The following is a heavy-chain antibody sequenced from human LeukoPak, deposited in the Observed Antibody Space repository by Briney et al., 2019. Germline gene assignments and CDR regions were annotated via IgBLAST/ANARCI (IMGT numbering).Heavy chain of an antibody. J-gene: IGHJ4*02. V-gene: IGHV3-30-3*01. CDR2: ISYDGSNK. CDR3: AREDFDY. CDR1: GFTFSSYA. Sequence: PGGSLRLSCAASGFTFSSYAMHWVRQAPGKGLEWVAVISYDGSNKYYADSVKGRFTISRDNSKNTLYLQMSSLRAEDTAVYYCAREDFDYWGQGTLVTVSS.